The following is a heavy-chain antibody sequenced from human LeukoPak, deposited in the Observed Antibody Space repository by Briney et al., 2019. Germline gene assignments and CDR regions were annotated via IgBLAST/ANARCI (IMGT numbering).Heavy chain of an antibody. CDR2: IYYGGST. CDR3: ARSDYYCGGDCGAFDI. V-gene: IGHV4-59*01. J-gene: IGHJ3*02. D-gene: IGHD2-21*02. CDR1: GGSISSYY. Sequence: SETLSLTCTVSGGSISSYYWSWIRQPPGKGLEWIGYIYYGGSTNYNPSLKSRVTISVDTSKNQFSLKLSSVTAADTAVYYCARSDYYCGGDCGAFDIWGQGTMVTVSS.